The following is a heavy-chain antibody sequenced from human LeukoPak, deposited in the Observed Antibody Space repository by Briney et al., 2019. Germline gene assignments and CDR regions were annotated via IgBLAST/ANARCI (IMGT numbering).Heavy chain of an antibody. CDR2: IYYSGST. J-gene: IGHJ4*02. Sequence: AETLSLTCTVSGGSISSYYWSWIRQPPGKGLEWIGYIYYSGSTNYNPSLKSRVTISVDTSKNQFSLKLSSVTAADTAVYYCARVYSSSFDYWGQGTLVTVSS. CDR1: GGSISSYY. V-gene: IGHV4-59*01. D-gene: IGHD6-13*01. CDR3: ARVYSSSFDY.